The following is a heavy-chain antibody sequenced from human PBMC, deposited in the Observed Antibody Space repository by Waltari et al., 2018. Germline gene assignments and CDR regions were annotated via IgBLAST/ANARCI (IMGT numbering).Heavy chain of an antibody. CDR3: ARGGKVDT. V-gene: IGHV3-74*01. J-gene: IGHJ5*02. Sequence: LNPYCMNCVRQAPEKWPMSVSRSIPDGINTIYADSVRGRITISSDDGKSTLFLQMASLRPDDSAVYYCARGGKVDTWGQRTLVTVSS. CDR2: SIPDGINT. CDR1: LNPYC.